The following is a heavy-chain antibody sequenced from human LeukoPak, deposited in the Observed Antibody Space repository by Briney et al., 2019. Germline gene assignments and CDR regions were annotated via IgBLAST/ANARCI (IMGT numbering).Heavy chain of an antibody. CDR2: ISDTGATT. CDR3: AKDTSIGRYCTNGVCPPFDY. V-gene: IGHV3-23*01. CDR1: GVTFSSYA. D-gene: IGHD2-8*01. J-gene: IGHJ4*02. Sequence: PGGSLRLSCAGSGVTFSSYAMSWVRQAPGKGLEWVSAISDTGATTYDADSVKGRFTISRDNSRSTLYLQMNSLRAEDTALYYCAKDTSIGRYCTNGVCPPFDYWGQGTLVTVSS.